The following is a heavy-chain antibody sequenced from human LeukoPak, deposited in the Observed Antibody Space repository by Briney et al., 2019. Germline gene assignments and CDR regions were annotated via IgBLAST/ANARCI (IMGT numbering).Heavy chain of an antibody. CDR1: GFAVSSNY. V-gene: IGHV3-53*01. CDR3: AKATEGGYYFDY. J-gene: IGHJ4*02. CDR2: IYSGVGT. Sequence: GGSLRLSCAASGFAVSSNYMSWVRQAPGKGLEWVSIIYSGVGTYYADSVKGRFTISRDSSKNTLYLQMNSLSAEDTAAYYCAKATEGGYYFDYWGQGILVTVSS. D-gene: IGHD3-16*01.